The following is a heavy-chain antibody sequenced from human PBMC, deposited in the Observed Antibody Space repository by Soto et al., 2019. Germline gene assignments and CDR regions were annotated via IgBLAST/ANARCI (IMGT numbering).Heavy chain of an antibody. CDR3: AKEGIVYDYYYYGMGV. J-gene: IGHJ6*02. Sequence: SGGSLRLSCAASGFTFSNYGMHWVRQAPGKGLEWVAVISYDGSNKYYADSVKGRFTISRDNSKNTLNLQMNSLRAEDTAVYYCAKEGIVYDYYYYGMGVWGQGTTVTVSS. D-gene: IGHD2-15*01. V-gene: IGHV3-30*18. CDR2: ISYDGSNK. CDR1: GFTFSNYG.